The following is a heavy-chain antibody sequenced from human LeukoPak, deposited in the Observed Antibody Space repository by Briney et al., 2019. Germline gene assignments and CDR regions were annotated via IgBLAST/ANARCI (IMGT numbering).Heavy chain of an antibody. V-gene: IGHV3-30-3*01. CDR3: ARDYYDSSGSRYYYYYGMDV. CDR1: GFTFSSFA. Sequence: GGSLRLSCAASGFTFSSFAIHWVRQAPGKGLEWVAVTSYDGSNKYYADSVKGRFTISRDNSKNTLYLQMNSQRTEDTAVYYCARDYYDSSGSRYYYYYGMDVWGQGTTVTVSS. J-gene: IGHJ6*02. CDR2: TSYDGSNK. D-gene: IGHD3-22*01.